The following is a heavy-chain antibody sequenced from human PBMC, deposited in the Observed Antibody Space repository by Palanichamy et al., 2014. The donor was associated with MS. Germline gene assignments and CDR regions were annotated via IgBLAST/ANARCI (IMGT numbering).Heavy chain of an antibody. CDR3: ARRGYGDYSPFDY. Sequence: VQLVESGGGLIQPGGSLRLSCAVSGFTVNTNNMNWVRQAPGKGLEWVSVIYSGDRTYYADSVKGRFTISRDNSKNTLYLQMNSLRAEDTAVYYCARRGYGDYSPFDYWGQGTLVTVSS. V-gene: IGHV3-53*01. CDR1: GFTVNTNN. CDR2: IYSGDRT. D-gene: IGHD4-17*01. J-gene: IGHJ4*02.